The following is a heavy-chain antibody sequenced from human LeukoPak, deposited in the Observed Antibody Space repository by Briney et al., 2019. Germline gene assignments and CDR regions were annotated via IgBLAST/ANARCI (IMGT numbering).Heavy chain of an antibody. CDR1: GGSLSAYY. V-gene: IGHV4-34*01. J-gene: IGHJ5*02. D-gene: IGHD5-24*01. CDR3: ARHPSGRMWLQQGGWFDP. Sequence: SETLSLTCAVYGGSLSAYYWTWIRQPPGKGLEWIGEINHGGSTNYNPSLKSRVTISVDTSKNQFSLKLTSVTAADTAVYYCARHPSGRMWLQQGGWFDPWGQGTLVTVSS. CDR2: INHGGST.